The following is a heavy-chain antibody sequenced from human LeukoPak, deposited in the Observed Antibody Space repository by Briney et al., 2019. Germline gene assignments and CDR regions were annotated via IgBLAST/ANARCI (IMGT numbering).Heavy chain of an antibody. J-gene: IGHJ4*02. CDR2: INAGNGNT. CDR1: GYTFTSYA. V-gene: IGHV1-3*01. D-gene: IGHD5-18*01. Sequence: SCAASGYTFTSYAMHWVRQAPGQRLEWMGWINAGNGNTKYSQKFQGRVTITRDTSASTAYMELSSLRSEDTAVYYCARSPYDTATPLDYWGQGTLVTVSS. CDR3: ARSPYDTATPLDY.